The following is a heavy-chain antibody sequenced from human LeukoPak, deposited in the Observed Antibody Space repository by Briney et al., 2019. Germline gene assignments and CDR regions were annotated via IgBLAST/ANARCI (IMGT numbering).Heavy chain of an antibody. V-gene: IGHV4-39*07. CDR1: GGSISSSSYY. D-gene: IGHD6-13*01. J-gene: IGHJ4*02. CDR2: ISYSGST. Sequence: SETLSLTCTVSGGSISSSSYYWGWIRQPPGKGLEWIGSISYSGSTYYNPSLKSRFTISEDTSKNQFSLKLSSVTAADTAVYYCARDTQQLDSFDYWGQGTLVTVSS. CDR3: ARDTQQLDSFDY.